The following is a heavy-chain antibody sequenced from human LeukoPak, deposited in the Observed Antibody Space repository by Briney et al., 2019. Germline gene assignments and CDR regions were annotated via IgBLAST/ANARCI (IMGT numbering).Heavy chain of an antibody. Sequence: PGGSLRLSCEASGFTFSSYAIHWVRQAPGKGLQWVSVISGSGNDVFHADSVAGRFIISRDNSENKVYLEIHSMRAEDTAIYFCAKDAVDYFDNSGGAFDYWGQGTLVTVSS. V-gene: IGHV3-23*01. CDR2: ISGSGNDV. CDR3: AKDAVDYFDNSGGAFDY. J-gene: IGHJ4*02. D-gene: IGHD3-22*01. CDR1: GFTFSSYA.